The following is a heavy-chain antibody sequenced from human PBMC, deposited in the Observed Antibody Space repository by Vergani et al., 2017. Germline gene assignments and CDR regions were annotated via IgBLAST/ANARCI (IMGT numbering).Heavy chain of an antibody. D-gene: IGHD3-9*01. Sequence: QVQLVQSGAAVKKPGASAKVSCTASGYIFKNYYMHWLRLAPGQGFQWMGVVNFVTGAATSPQKFQGRVTMTRDTSTSTVYMELSSLRSEDTAIYYCARGDYGILTGYRYWGQGTLVTVSA. CDR3: ARGDYGILTGYRY. J-gene: IGHJ4*02. V-gene: IGHV1-46*02. CDR2: VNFVTGAA. CDR1: GYIFKNYY.